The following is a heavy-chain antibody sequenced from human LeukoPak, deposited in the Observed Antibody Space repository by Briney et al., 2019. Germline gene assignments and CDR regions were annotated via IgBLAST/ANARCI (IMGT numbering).Heavy chain of an antibody. CDR2: ISTGGSTI. V-gene: IGHV3-48*01. CDR1: GFHFYSFT. Sequence: GGSLRLSCVASGFHFYSFTMNWGRQAPGKGLEWVSYISTGGSTIYYRDSVRGRFTISRDNAKNTLYLQMNSLTAEDTAVYYCARTTSSGWVSFDYWGQGTLVAVSS. CDR3: ARTTSSGWVSFDY. J-gene: IGHJ4*02. D-gene: IGHD6-25*01.